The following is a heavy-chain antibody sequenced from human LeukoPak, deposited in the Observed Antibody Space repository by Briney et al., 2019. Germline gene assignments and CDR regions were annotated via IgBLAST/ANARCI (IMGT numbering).Heavy chain of an antibody. J-gene: IGHJ6*02. Sequence: SVKVSCKASGGTFSSYAISWVRQAPGQGLEWMGGIIPIFGTANYAQKFQGRVTITADESTSTAYMELSSLRSEDTAVHYCARDYCSGGSCYPTPYYGMDVWGQGTTVTVSS. V-gene: IGHV1-69*13. CDR2: IIPIFGTA. CDR1: GGTFSSYA. D-gene: IGHD2-15*01. CDR3: ARDYCSGGSCYPTPYYGMDV.